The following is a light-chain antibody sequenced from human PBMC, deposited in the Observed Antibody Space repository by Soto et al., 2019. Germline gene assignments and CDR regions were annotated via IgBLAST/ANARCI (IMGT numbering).Light chain of an antibody. J-gene: IGKJ1*01. Sequence: EIVLTQSPGTLSLSPGERATLSCRASQSVSDKLAWYHQKPGQAPRLLIYHASARATGIPARFSGSGCGTEFTLTINGLQSEDFAVYYCQQYNNWTPWTFGQGTKVDIK. V-gene: IGKV3-15*01. CDR3: QQYNNWTPWT. CDR1: QSVSDK. CDR2: HAS.